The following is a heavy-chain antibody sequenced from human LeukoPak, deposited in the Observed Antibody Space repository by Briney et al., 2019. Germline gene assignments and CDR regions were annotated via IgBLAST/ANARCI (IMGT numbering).Heavy chain of an antibody. CDR2: INPGSGNT. V-gene: IGHV1-3*01. J-gene: IGHJ4*02. Sequence: ASVKVSCKASGYTFTDYAMHWVRQAPGQRLEWMGWINPGSGNTKYSQKFQGRLTNTRDTSASTAHMELSSLRSGDTAIYYCARALAETSSYYAEGYWGQGTLVTVSS. CDR3: ARALAETSSYYAEGY. CDR1: GYTFTDYA. D-gene: IGHD3-3*01.